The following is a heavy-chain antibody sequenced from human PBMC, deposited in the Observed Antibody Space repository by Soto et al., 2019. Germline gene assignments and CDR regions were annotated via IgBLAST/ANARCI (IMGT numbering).Heavy chain of an antibody. CDR1: GGSISSGGYS. Sequence: SETLSLTCAVSGGSISSGGYSWSWIRQPPGKGLEWIGYIYHSGSTYYNPSLKSRVTISVDRSKNQFSLKLSSVTAADTAVYYCARHPTVTEYYFDYWGQGTLVTVSS. J-gene: IGHJ4*02. D-gene: IGHD4-17*01. CDR2: IYHSGST. V-gene: IGHV4-30-2*01. CDR3: ARHPTVTEYYFDY.